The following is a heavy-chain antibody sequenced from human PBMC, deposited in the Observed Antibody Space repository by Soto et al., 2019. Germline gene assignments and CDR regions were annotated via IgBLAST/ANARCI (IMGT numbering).Heavy chain of an antibody. D-gene: IGHD2-21*01. CDR3: ARESNSVPKAAFDI. Sequence: ALVKVSCRASGYTFTSYAMHWVRHAPGQRLEWMGWINAGNGNTKYSQKFQGRVTITRDTSASTAYMELSSLRSEDTAVYYCARESNSVPKAAFDIWGQGTMVTVSS. J-gene: IGHJ3*02. CDR2: INAGNGNT. CDR1: GYTFTSYA. V-gene: IGHV1-3*01.